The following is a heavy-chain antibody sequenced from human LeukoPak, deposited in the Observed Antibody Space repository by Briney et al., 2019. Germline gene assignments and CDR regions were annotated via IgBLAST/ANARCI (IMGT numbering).Heavy chain of an antibody. V-gene: IGHV3-7*01. CDR2: IKHDGSEK. J-gene: IGHJ4*02. CDR3: ATDRGWRTSGYYLYYFEY. CDR1: GFIFTGYF. D-gene: IGHD3-3*01. Sequence: GGSLRLSCAASGFIFTGYFMSWVRQTPGKGLEWVASIKHDGSEKYYVDSVRGRFTISRDNTKNLLYLQMSSLRAEDTAVYYCATDRGWRTSGYYLYYFEYWGQGTLVTFSS.